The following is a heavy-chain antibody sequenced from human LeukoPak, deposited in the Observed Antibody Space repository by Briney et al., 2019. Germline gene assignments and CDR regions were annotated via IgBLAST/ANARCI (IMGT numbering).Heavy chain of an antibody. CDR3: ARGGVGAAAGIDY. V-gene: IGHV1-18*01. D-gene: IGHD6-13*01. J-gene: IGHJ4*02. Sequence: ASVKVSCKASGYTFTTYDVSWVRQAPGQGLEWMGWISAYNGNTNYAQNLQGRVTITTDTSTSTVFMELRSLRSDDTAVYYCARGGVGAAAGIDYWGQGTLVAVSS. CDR2: ISAYNGNT. CDR1: GYTFTTYD.